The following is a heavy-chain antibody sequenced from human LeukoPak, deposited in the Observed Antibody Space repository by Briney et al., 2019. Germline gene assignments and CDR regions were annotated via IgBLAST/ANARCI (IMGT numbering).Heavy chain of an antibody. Sequence: SETLSLTCAVYGGSFSGYYWSWIRQPPGKGLEWIGEINNSGSTNYHPSLKSRVTISVDTSKNQFSLKLSSVTAADTAVYYCARGGLWLRGFDYWGQGTLVTVSS. J-gene: IGHJ4*02. D-gene: IGHD5-12*01. V-gene: IGHV4-34*01. CDR2: INNSGST. CDR1: GGSFSGYY. CDR3: ARGGLWLRGFDY.